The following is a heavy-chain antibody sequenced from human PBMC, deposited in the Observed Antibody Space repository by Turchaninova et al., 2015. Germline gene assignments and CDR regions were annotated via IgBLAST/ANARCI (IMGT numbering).Heavy chain of an antibody. CDR1: VYSHNSAYC. V-gene: IGHV4-38-2*01. CDR3: ARYSGPCGTTSCYFDY. J-gene: IGHJ4*02. CDR2: ICHSGSS. Sequence: QVQLQESGPGLVKPSETLSLTSAVSVYSHNSAYCWVWLRRGPGAGPEGIATICHSGSSSYNPSLKSRFTISMDTSKNQFSLGVTSVTAADTAVYYCARYSGPCGTTSCYFDYWGQGTPVTVSS. D-gene: IGHD1-7*01.